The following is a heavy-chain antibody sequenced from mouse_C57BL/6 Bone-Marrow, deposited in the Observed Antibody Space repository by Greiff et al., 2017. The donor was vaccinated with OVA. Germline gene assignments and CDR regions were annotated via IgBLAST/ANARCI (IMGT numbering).Heavy chain of an antibody. D-gene: IGHD1-1*01. Sequence: VQLQQSGPGLVQPSQSLSITCTVSGFSLTSYGVHWVRQSPGQGLEWLGVIWRGGSTDSNAAFMSRLSITKDNSTSQVFFKMNSLQADDTAIYYCAITVVPPYYAMDYWGQGTSVTVSS. J-gene: IGHJ4*01. V-gene: IGHV2-5*01. CDR1: GFSLTSYG. CDR3: AITVVPPYYAMDY. CDR2: IWRGGST.